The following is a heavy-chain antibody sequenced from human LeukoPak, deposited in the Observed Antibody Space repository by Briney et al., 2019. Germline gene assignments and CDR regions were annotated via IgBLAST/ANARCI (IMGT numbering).Heavy chain of an antibody. CDR1: GFTFSRHW. CDR3: ARDDWGPGDH. V-gene: IGHV3-7*01. CDR2: INLDGREK. J-gene: IGHJ4*02. Sequence: SGGSLRLSCATSGFTFSRHWMSWVRQAPGRGLEWVANINLDGREKYYVDSVKGRFTISRQNAMNSLFLQMNSLRGEDTAVYYCARDDWGPGDHWGQGTLVTVSS. D-gene: IGHD3-9*01.